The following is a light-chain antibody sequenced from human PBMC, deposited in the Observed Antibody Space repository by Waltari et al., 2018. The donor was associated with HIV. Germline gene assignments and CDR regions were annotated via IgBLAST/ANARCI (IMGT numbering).Light chain of an antibody. CDR1: ALSKHY. CDR3: QSPDVSGTYVV. J-gene: IGLJ3*02. CDR2: KDS. Sequence: QELTQPPSVSVSPRQTARITCSGDALSKHYVYWYLQKPGQAPVVVIFKDSERPSGIPDRFSGSSSGTTVTLTISGVQAEDEADYYCQSPDVSGTYVVFGGGTKLTVL. V-gene: IGLV3-25*03.